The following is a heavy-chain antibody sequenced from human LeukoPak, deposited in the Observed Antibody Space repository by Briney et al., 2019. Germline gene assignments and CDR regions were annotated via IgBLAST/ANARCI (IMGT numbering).Heavy chain of an antibody. J-gene: IGHJ4*02. Sequence: SETLSLTCAVYGGSFSGYYCSWIRQPPGKGLEWIGEINHSGSTNYNPSLKSRVTISVDTSKNQFSLKLSSVTAADTAVYYCASKGDQVGYWGQGTLVTVSS. CDR1: GGSFSGYY. V-gene: IGHV4-34*01. CDR3: ASKGDQVGY. CDR2: INHSGST. D-gene: IGHD2-2*01.